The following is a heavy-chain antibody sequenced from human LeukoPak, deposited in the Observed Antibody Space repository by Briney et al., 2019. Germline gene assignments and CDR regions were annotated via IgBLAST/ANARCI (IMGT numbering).Heavy chain of an antibody. CDR2: ISGSGGST. D-gene: IGHD3-10*01. CDR3: AKGRITMVRGVIFFDY. CDR1: GFTFSSYA. J-gene: IGHJ4*02. Sequence: GGSLRLSCAASGFTFSSYAMSWVRQAPGKGLEWVSAISGSGGSTYYADSVKGRFTISRDNSKNTLYLQMNSLRAEDTAVYYCAKGRITMVRGVIFFDYWGQGTLVTVPS. V-gene: IGHV3-23*01.